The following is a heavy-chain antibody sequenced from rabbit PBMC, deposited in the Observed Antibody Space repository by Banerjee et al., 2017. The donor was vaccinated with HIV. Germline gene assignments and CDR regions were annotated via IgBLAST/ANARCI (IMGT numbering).Heavy chain of an antibody. Sequence: QEQVVESGGGLVQPEGSLTLTCKASGFDFSSNAMCWVRQAPGKGLEWIGYINNGNTYYASWAKGQFTISKTSSTTVTLQMTSLTAADTATYFCARGGSSSAWGADLWGQGTLVTVS. J-gene: IGHJ4*01. D-gene: IGHD4-1*01. CDR3: ARGGSSSAWGADL. CDR1: GFDFSSNA. CDR2: INNGNT. V-gene: IGHV1S45*01.